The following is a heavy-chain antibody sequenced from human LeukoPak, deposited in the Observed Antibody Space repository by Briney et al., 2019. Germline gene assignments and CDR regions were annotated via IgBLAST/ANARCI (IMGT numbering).Heavy chain of an antibody. CDR1: GFTFTTAW. D-gene: IGHD5-24*01. CDR3: TTDRGWLQFGS. Sequence: GRSLRLSCAASGFTFTTAWMSWVRQAPGKGLEWVGRIRSKTAGGTADYAAPVKGRFTISRDDSKSTLSLQMNGLKTEDTAVYYCTTDRGWLQFGSWGQGTLVTVSS. J-gene: IGHJ5*02. CDR2: IRSKTAGGTA. V-gene: IGHV3-15*01.